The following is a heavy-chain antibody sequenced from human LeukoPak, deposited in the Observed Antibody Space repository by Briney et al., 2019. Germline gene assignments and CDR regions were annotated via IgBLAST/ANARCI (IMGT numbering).Heavy chain of an antibody. CDR1: GYTFTSYG. V-gene: IGHV1-18*01. J-gene: IGHJ5*02. D-gene: IGHD3-3*01. Sequence: GASVKVSCKASGYTFTSYGISWVRQAPGQGLEWMGWISAYNGNTNYAQKLQGRVTMTTDTSTSTAYMELRSLRSDDTAVYYCARFVAYYDFWSGYYRGFDPWGQGTLVTVSS. CDR3: ARFVAYYDFWSGYYRGFDP. CDR2: ISAYNGNT.